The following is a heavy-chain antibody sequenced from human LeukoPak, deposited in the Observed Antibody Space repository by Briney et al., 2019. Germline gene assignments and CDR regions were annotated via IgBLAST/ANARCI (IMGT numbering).Heavy chain of an antibody. CDR3: ARDKIWFGEFGFDY. J-gene: IGHJ4*02. V-gene: IGHV4-34*01. D-gene: IGHD3-10*01. CDR1: GGSFSGYY. CDR2: INHSGST. Sequence: SETLSLTCAVYGGSFSGYYWSWIRQPPGKGLEWIGEINHSGSTNYNPSLNGRVTISVNTSKSQFSLKLSSVTAADTAVYYCARDKIWFGEFGFDYWGQGTLVTVSS.